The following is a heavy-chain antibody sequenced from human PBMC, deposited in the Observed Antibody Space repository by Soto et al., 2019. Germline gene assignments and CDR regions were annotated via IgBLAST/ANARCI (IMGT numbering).Heavy chain of an antibody. CDR1: GYTFTSYG. CDR3: ASCIGGSCYSDAFDI. D-gene: IGHD2-15*01. J-gene: IGHJ3*02. Sequence: QVQLVQSGAELKKPGASVKVSCKASGYTFTSYGISWVRQAPVQGLEGMVWISAYNGNTNYAQKLQGRVTMTTDTATSTAYMALRSLSSDDTAVYYCASCIGGSCYSDAFDIWGQGTMVTVSS. V-gene: IGHV1-18*01. CDR2: ISAYNGNT.